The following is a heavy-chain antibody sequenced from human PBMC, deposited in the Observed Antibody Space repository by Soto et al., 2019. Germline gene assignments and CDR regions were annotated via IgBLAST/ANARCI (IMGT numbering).Heavy chain of an antibody. V-gene: IGHV3-48*01. J-gene: IGHJ5*02. CDR1: GFTFSSYS. CDR3: ARGDNWHEEWWFDP. CDR2: ISSSSSTI. D-gene: IGHD1-1*01. Sequence: EVQLVESGGGLVQPGGSLRLSCAASGFTFSSYSMNWVRQAPGKGLEWVSYISSSSSTIYYADSVKGRFTISRDNAKNSLDLQMNSRRAEDTAVYYCARGDNWHEEWWFDPWGQGTLVTVSS.